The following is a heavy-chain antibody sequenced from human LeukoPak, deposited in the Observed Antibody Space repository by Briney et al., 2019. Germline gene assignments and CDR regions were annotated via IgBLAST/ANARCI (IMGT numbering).Heavy chain of an antibody. V-gene: IGHV5-51*01. CDR1: GYSFTSYW. CDR3: ARPYCSSTSCYAFDY. CDR2: IYPGDSDT. D-gene: IGHD2-2*01. Sequence: HGESLKISCKGSGYSFTSYWIGWVRQMPGKGLEWMGIIYPGDSDTRYSPSFQGQVTISADKSISTAYLQWSSLKASDTAMYYCARPYCSSTSCYAFDYWGQGTLVTVSS. J-gene: IGHJ4*02.